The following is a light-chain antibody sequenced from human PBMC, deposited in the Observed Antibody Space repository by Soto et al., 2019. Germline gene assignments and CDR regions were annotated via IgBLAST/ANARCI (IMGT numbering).Light chain of an antibody. Sequence: DIQMTQSPSSLSASVGDRVTITCRARQGISNYLAWYQQKPGKVPKLLIYAASTLQSGGPFRFSGSGAGTDFTLTISSLQPEDVATYYCQKYNRAPWTFGQGTKVEIK. CDR3: QKYNRAPWT. CDR2: AAS. J-gene: IGKJ1*01. V-gene: IGKV1-27*01. CDR1: QGISNY.